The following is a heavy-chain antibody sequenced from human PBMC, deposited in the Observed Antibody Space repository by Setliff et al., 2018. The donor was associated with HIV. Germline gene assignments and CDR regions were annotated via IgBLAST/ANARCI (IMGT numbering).Heavy chain of an antibody. J-gene: IGHJ6*03. D-gene: IGHD3-10*01. CDR2: IYNSGSR. Sequence: KPSETLSLTCAVYGGSFSGYYWGWIRQPPGEGLEWVGSIYNSGSRYYNPSLNSRVTISVDTSKNQFSLKLSSVTAADTAVYYCAKSDTTMDGGTPFYMDVWGKGTTVTVSS. CDR3: AKSDTTMDGGTPFYMDV. CDR1: GGSFSGYY. V-gene: IGHV4-34*01.